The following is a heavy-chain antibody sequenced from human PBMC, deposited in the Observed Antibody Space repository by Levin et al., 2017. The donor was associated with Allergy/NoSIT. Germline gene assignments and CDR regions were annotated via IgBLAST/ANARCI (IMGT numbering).Heavy chain of an antibody. J-gene: IGHJ4*02. D-gene: IGHD6-6*01. CDR2: ISYDGSNK. V-gene: IGHV3-30*04. CDR1: GFTFSSYA. Sequence: GESLKISCAASGFTFSSYAMHWVRQAPGKGLEWVAVISYDGSNKYYADSVKGRFTISRDNSKNTLYLQMNSLRAEDTAVYYCARDLWKYSNIYDYWGQGTLVTVSS. CDR3: ARDLWKYSNIYDY.